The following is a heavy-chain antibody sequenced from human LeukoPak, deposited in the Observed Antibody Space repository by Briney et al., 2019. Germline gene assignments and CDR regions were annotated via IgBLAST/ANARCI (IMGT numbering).Heavy chain of an antibody. CDR1: GGSISSGDYY. J-gene: IGHJ4*02. CDR3: ARVRLLYYGDYGDFDY. CDR2: IYYSGST. D-gene: IGHD4-17*01. Sequence: SETLSLTCTVSGGSISSGDYYWSWIRQPPGKGLEWIGYIYYSGSTYCNPSLKSRVTISVDTSKNQFSLKLSSVTAADTAVYYCARVRLLYYGDYGDFDYWGQGTLVTVSS. V-gene: IGHV4-30-4*08.